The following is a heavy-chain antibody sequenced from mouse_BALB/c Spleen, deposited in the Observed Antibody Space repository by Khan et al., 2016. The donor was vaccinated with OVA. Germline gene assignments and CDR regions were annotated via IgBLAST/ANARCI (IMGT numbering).Heavy chain of an antibody. CDR2: IWSGGRT. D-gene: IGHD2-12*01. V-gene: IGHV2-2*01. Sequence: VELVESGPGLVQPSQSLSITCTVSGFSLSAYGIHWVRQSPGKGLEWLGVIWSGGRTDYNVPFISRLSITKDNSKSQVCFKMNSLQADDTAIYYCARKSYRYDCTYWGQGTLVTVSA. CDR3: ARKSYRYDCTY. J-gene: IGHJ3*01. CDR1: GFSLSAYG.